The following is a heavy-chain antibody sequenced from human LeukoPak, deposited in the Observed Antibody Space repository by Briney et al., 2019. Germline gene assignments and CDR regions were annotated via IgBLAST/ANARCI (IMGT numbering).Heavy chain of an antibody. CDR3: ARGLWHGSGSRDY. CDR2: ISYDGSNK. V-gene: IGHV3-30-3*01. D-gene: IGHD3-10*01. Sequence: PGGSLRLSCVASGFTFGKYWMSWVRQAPGKGLEWVAVISYDGSNKYYADSVKGRFTISRDNSKNTLYLQMNSLRAEDTAVYYCARGLWHGSGSRDYWGQGTLVTVSS. CDR1: GFTFGKYW. J-gene: IGHJ4*02.